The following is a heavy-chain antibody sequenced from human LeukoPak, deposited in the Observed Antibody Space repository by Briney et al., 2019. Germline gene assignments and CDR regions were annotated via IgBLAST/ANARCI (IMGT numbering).Heavy chain of an antibody. CDR1: GFTFSRYG. V-gene: IGHV3-33*01. Sequence: PGRSLRLSCAASGFTFSRYGMHWVRQAPGKGLEWVALIWYDASNKYYTDSVKGRFTISRDNSKNTLSLQMNSLGVEDTALYYCARGPDQDYGILTGYGSGGSDAFDIWGQGTMVTVPS. J-gene: IGHJ3*02. D-gene: IGHD3-9*01. CDR3: ARGPDQDYGILTGYGSGGSDAFDI. CDR2: IWYDASNK.